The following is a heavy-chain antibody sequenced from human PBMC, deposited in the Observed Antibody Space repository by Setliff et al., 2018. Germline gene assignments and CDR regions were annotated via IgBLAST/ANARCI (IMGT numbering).Heavy chain of an antibody. CDR1: GYTFSDYG. J-gene: IGHJ4*02. Sequence: ASVKVSCKTSGYTFSDYGIAWVRQAPGQGLEWMGWISVHTGNTFYSPKFHGRVTLTTDTSTSTAYMELRSLGSDDTAVYYCSRLVRFCTTTACQGASGAEFWGQGTLVTVSS. D-gene: IGHD2-8*01. V-gene: IGHV1-18*04. CDR2: ISVHTGNT. CDR3: SRLVRFCTTTACQGASGAEF.